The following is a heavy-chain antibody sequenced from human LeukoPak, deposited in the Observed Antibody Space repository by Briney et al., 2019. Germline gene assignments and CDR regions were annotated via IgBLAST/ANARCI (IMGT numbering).Heavy chain of an antibody. J-gene: IGHJ4*02. D-gene: IGHD3-10*01. CDR3: ARGGPGSHFDY. V-gene: IGHV4-61*01. CDR2: IYYSGST. CDR1: GGSVSSGSYY. Sequence: PSETLSLTCTVSGGSVSSGSYYWSWIRQPPGKGLEWIGYIYYSGSTNYNPSLKSRVTISVDTSKNQFSLKLSSVTAADTAVYYCARGGPGSHFDYWGQGTLVTVSS.